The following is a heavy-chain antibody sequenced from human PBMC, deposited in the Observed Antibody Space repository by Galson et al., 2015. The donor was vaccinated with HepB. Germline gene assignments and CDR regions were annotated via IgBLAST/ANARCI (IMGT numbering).Heavy chain of an antibody. J-gene: IGHJ4*02. Sequence: SVKVSCKASGGTFSSYAISWVRQAPGQGLEWMGGIIPIFGTANYAQKFQGRVTITADESTSTAYMELSSLRSEDTAVYYCARGRTAAGKDRLFDYWGQGTLVTVSS. V-gene: IGHV1-69*13. CDR1: GGTFSSYA. D-gene: IGHD6-13*01. CDR3: ARGRTAAGKDRLFDY. CDR2: IIPIFGTA.